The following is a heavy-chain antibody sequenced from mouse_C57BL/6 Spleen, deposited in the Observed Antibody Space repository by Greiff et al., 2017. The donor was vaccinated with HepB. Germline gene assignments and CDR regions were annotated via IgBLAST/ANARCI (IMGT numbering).Heavy chain of an antibody. CDR1: GFSFNTYA. CDR3: VRRAMDY. V-gene: IGHV10-1*01. Sequence: EVQGVESGGGLVQPKGSLKLSCAASGFSFNTYAMNWVRQAPGKGLEGVARIRSKSNNYATYYADSVKDRFTISRDDSESMLYLQMNNLKTEDTAMYYCVRRAMDYWGQGTSVTVSS. J-gene: IGHJ4*01. CDR2: IRSKSNNYAT.